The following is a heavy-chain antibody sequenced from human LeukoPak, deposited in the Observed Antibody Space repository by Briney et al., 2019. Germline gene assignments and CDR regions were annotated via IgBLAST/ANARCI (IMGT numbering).Heavy chain of an antibody. CDR1: GLTFNSHS. D-gene: IGHD3-10*01. CDR3: AKLSLSGRSQSADY. CDR2: VSTNGDVT. Sequence: PGGSLRLSCVASGLTFNSHSMSWVRQAPVMGLEWVSVVSTNGDVTFYADSVKGRFTISRDNSKNTLFLQMNSLRAEDTAVYYCAKLSLSGRSQSADYWGQGTLVTVSS. V-gene: IGHV3-23*01. J-gene: IGHJ4*02.